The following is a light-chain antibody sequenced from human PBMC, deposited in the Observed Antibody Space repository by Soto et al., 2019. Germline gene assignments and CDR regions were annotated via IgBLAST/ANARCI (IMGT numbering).Light chain of an antibody. J-gene: IGLJ1*01. CDR2: GVT. Sequence: SARTQPPPVSGSPARSITTSSMENDINIGTYDYVSWYQQHPGRAPRLLIHGVTTRPSGISGRFSASKSGLTASLTISGLQPEDEADYYCSSFTSSRIYVFGPGTKVTVL. V-gene: IGLV2-14*03. CDR3: SSFTSSRIYV. CDR1: DINIGTYDY.